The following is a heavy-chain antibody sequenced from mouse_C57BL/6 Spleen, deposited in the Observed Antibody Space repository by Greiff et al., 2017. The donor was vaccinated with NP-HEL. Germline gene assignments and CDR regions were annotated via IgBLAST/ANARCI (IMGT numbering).Heavy chain of an antibody. D-gene: IGHD2-12*01. CDR2: ISYDGSN. CDR1: GYSITSGYY. J-gene: IGHJ4*01. V-gene: IGHV3-6*01. CDR3: ARGLVYESAMDY. Sequence: EVKLMESGPGLVKPSQSLSLTCSVTGYSITSGYYWNWIRQFPGNKLEWMGYISYDGSNNYNPSLKNRISITRDTSKNQFFLKLNSVTTEDTATYYCARGLVYESAMDYWGQGTSVTVSS.